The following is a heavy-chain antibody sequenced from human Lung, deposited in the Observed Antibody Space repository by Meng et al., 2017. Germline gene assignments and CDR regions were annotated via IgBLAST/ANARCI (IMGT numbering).Heavy chain of an antibody. CDR1: GGSISSGNW. J-gene: IGHJ4*02. D-gene: IGHD4-17*01. Sequence: QAQLQESRPRLVKPSETLSLTCAVSGGSISSGNWWSWVRQPPGKGLEWIGEISHSGKTNYSPSFRGRVTMSVGRSRDQFSLELNSVTAADTAVYFCARNGAYCLHSWGQGTLVTVSS. V-gene: IGHV4-4*02. CDR2: ISHSGKT. CDR3: ARNGAYCLHS.